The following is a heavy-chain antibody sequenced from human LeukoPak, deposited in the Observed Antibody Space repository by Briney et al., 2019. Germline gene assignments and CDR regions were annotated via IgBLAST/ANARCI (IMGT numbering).Heavy chain of an antibody. V-gene: IGHV3-23*01. CDR2: ITGSSTWT. CDR1: GFTFRTYG. CDR3: ARELVSLGTGYFDL. D-gene: IGHD7-27*01. Sequence: PGGSLRLSCGASGFTFRTYGMTWVRQAPGKGLEWVSGITGSSTWTYYADSVKGRFTISRDNSKNTLHLQMDSLRAEDTAIYYCARELVSLGTGYFDLWGRGTLVTVSS. J-gene: IGHJ2*01.